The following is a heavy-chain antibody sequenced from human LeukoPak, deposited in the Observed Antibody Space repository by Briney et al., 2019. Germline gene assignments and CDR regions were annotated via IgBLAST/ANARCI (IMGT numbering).Heavy chain of an antibody. V-gene: IGHV3-21*01. D-gene: IGHD4-23*01. J-gene: IGHJ3*02. CDR1: GCTFSSYS. CDR2: ISSSSSYI. Sequence: GGSLTLSCAASGCTFSSYSMNWVRQAPGKGLEWVSSISSSSSYIYYGDSVKGRFTIARDNANNSLYLQMTSLSTGDTAVYYCARGGTVVTHAFDIWGQGTMVIVSS. CDR3: ARGGTVVTHAFDI.